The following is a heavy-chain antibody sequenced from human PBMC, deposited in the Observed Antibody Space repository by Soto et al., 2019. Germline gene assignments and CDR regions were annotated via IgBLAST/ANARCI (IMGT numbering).Heavy chain of an antibody. CDR1: GDSITSNSYF. J-gene: IGHJ4*02. CDR3: ARAGAATLSDY. V-gene: IGHV4-39*07. Sequence: SETLSLTCTVSGDSITSNSYFWAWIRQPPGKGLEWIGSIYYSGTTYYNPSLKSRVTISVDRSKNQFSLKLSSVTAADTAVYYCARAGAATLSDYWGQGTLVTVSS. CDR2: IYYSGTT. D-gene: IGHD2-15*01.